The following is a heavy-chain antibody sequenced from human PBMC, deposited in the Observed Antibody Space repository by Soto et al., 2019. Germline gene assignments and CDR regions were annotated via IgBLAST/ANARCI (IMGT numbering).Heavy chain of an antibody. CDR3: ARLCYYDSSGYFWFDP. D-gene: IGHD3-22*01. J-gene: IGHJ5*02. Sequence: PGESLKISCKGSGYSFTSYWNSWVRQMPGKGLEWMGRIDPSDSYTNYSPSFQGHVTISADKSISTAYLQWSSLKASDTAMYYCARLCYYDSSGYFWFDPWGQGTLVTVSS. V-gene: IGHV5-10-1*01. CDR2: IDPSDSYT. CDR1: GYSFTSYW.